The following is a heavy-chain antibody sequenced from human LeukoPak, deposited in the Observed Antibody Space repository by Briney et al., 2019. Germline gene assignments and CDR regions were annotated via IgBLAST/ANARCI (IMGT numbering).Heavy chain of an antibody. D-gene: IGHD3-10*01. CDR2: IKSKIDGETT. J-gene: IGHJ4*02. CDR1: GFTFSNAW. CDR3: TTELGLSFGVRYFDH. V-gene: IGHV3-15*01. Sequence: PGGSLRVSCAASGFTFSNAWMRWVRQAPGKGLEWVGHIKSKIDGETTGYAATVKGRFTISRDDSKNMLYLQMNSLKTEDTAVYYCTTELGLSFGVRYFDHWGQGTSATVSS.